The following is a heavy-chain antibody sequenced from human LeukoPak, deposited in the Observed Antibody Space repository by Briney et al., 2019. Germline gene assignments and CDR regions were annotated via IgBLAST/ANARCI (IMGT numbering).Heavy chain of an antibody. V-gene: IGHV3-21*01. CDR3: GREDCNNVRCYGASDA. J-gene: IGHJ5*02. CDR2: ISSNNNI. D-gene: IGHD2-2*01. Sequence: GGSLRLSCVGSGFTFSSYGMNWVRQAPRKGLEWVSSISSNNNIYYADSVKGRFTISRDNAKNSLSLQMNSLRGEDTAVYYCGREDCNNVRCYGASDAWGQGTLVTVSS. CDR1: GFTFSSYG.